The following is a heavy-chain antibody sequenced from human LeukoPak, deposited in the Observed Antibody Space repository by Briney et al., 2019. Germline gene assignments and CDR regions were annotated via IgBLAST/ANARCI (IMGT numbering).Heavy chain of an antibody. CDR3: ALNDYGDGLGY. CDR2: INPNSGGT. V-gene: IGHV1-2*02. D-gene: IGHD4-17*01. J-gene: IGHJ4*02. CDR1: GYTFTSYG. Sequence: GASVKVSCKASGYTFTSYGISWVRQAPGQGLEWMGWINPNSGGTNYAQRFQGRVTMTRDTSISTAYMELSRLRSDDTAVYYCALNDYGDGLGYWGQGTLVTVFS.